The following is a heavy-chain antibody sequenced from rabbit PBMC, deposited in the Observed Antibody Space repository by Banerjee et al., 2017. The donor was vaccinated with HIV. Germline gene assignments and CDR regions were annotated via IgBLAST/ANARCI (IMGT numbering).Heavy chain of an antibody. J-gene: IGHJ4*01. V-gene: IGHV1S45*01. CDR2: INTITGDT. Sequence: QEQLEESGGDLVKPEGSLTLTCTASGFSFSSSYWIHWVRQAPGKGLEWIACINTITGDTVYATWAKGRFTISKTSWTTVTLQMTSLTAADTATYFCARDLAGAIGWNFNLWGPGTLVTVS. CDR1: GFSFSSSYW. D-gene: IGHD4-1*01. CDR3: ARDLAGAIGWNFNL.